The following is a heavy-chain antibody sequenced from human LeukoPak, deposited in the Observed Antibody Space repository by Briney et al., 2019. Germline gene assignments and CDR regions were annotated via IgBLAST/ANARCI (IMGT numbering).Heavy chain of an antibody. CDR3: AREMAGRYDAFDI. CDR1: GGSISSRNYY. D-gene: IGHD6-19*01. Sequence: SETLSLTCTVSGGSISSRNYYWGWIRQPPGEGLEWIGKISDSGNTYYSPSLRSRVTISIDTSKNQFSLKLSSVTAADTAVYYCAREMAGRYDAFDIWGQGTMVTVSS. J-gene: IGHJ3*02. CDR2: ISDSGNT. V-gene: IGHV4-39*07.